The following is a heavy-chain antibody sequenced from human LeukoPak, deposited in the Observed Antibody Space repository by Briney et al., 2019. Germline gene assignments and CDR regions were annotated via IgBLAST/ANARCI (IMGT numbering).Heavy chain of an antibody. V-gene: IGHV3-23*01. CDR1: GFIFSNYA. CDR2: ISGSGGST. Sequence: GGSLRLSCAASGFIFSNYAMNWVRQAPGKGLEWVSVISGSGGSTYYADSVKGRFTISRDNSKNTLYLQMNSLRAEDTAVYYCAKVLAYYYDSSGQVGKYDAFDIWGQGTMVTVSS. J-gene: IGHJ3*02. D-gene: IGHD3-22*01. CDR3: AKVLAYYYDSSGQVGKYDAFDI.